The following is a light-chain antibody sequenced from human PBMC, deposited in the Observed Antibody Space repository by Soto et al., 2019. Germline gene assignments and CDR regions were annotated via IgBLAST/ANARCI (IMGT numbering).Light chain of an antibody. J-gene: IGKJ5*01. Sequence: IQLTQSPSSLSASVGDRVTITCRASQGISSYLAWHQQKPGKAPKLLIYAASTLQSGVPSRFSGSGSGTDFTLTISSLQPEDFATYYCQQLNSYPHTFGQGTRLEIK. CDR2: AAS. V-gene: IGKV1-9*01. CDR3: QQLNSYPHT. CDR1: QGISSY.